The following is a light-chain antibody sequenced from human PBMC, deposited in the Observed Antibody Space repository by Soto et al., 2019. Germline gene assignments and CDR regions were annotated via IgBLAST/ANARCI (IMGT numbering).Light chain of an antibody. Sequence: QSALTQPPSASGSLGQSVTISCTGTSSDVGGYNYVSWYQQRPGKAPKVMIYEVNKRPSGVPDRFSGSKSGNTASLTVSGLQAEDEADYYCSSYAGSNNLVFGGGTKVTVL. J-gene: IGLJ3*02. CDR1: SSDVGGYNY. CDR3: SSYAGSNNLV. CDR2: EVN. V-gene: IGLV2-8*01.